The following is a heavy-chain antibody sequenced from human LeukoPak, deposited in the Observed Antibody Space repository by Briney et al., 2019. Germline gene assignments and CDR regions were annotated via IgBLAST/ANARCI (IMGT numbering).Heavy chain of an antibody. D-gene: IGHD6-13*01. CDR2: MNPNSGNT. CDR3: AGGRGSVRVRYSSSWYRGYYFDY. Sequence: EASVKVSCKASGYTFTSYDINWVRQATGQGLEWMGWMNPNSGNTGYAQKFQGRVTITRNTSISTAYMELSSLRSEDTAVYYCAGGRGSVRVRYSSSWYRGYYFDYWGQGTLVTVSS. J-gene: IGHJ4*02. V-gene: IGHV1-8*03. CDR1: GYTFTSYD.